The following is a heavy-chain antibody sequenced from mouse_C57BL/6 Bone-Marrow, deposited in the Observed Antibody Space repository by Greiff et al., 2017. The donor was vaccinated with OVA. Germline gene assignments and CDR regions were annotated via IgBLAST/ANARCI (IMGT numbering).Heavy chain of an antibody. CDR2: LWTGGGT. D-gene: IGHD1-1*01. Sequence: VHLVESGPGLVAPSQSLSITCTVSGFSLTSYAISWVRQPPGTGLEWLGVLWTGGGTNYNSALKSRLSISKDNSKRQVFLKMNSLQTDDTARYYCARRLLRYPSFAYWGQGTLVTVSA. CDR3: ARRLLRYPSFAY. J-gene: IGHJ3*01. V-gene: IGHV2-9-1*01. CDR1: GFSLTSYA.